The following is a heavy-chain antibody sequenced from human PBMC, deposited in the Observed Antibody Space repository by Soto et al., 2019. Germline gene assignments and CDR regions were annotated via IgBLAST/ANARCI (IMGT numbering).Heavy chain of an antibody. Sequence: SETLSLTCTVSGGSISSRSYYWGWIRQPPGKGLEWIGSIYYSGTTYYNPSLKSRVTISVDTSKNQFSLKLSSVTAADTAVYYCAASCVGCGGFNYYGMDVWGQGTTVTV. D-gene: IGHD2-21*01. CDR1: GGSISSRSYY. CDR2: IYYSGTT. J-gene: IGHJ6*02. V-gene: IGHV4-39*07. CDR3: AASCVGCGGFNYYGMDV.